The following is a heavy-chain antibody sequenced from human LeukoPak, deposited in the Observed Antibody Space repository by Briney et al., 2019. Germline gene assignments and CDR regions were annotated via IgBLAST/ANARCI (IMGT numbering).Heavy chain of an antibody. CDR1: GFTFSSYA. D-gene: IGHD2-8*02. V-gene: IGHV3-23*01. CDR2: ISGSGGST. CDR3: ARGLLAGPSAHSAIFDY. J-gene: IGHJ4*02. Sequence: PGGSLRLSCAASGFTFSSYAMSWVRQAPGKGLEWVSAISGSGGSTYYADSVKGRFTISRDNSKNTLYLQMNSLRAEDTAVYYCARGLLAGPSAHSAIFDYWGLGTLVTVSS.